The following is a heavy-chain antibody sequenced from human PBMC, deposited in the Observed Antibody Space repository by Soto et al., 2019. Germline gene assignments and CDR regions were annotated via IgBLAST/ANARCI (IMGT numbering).Heavy chain of an antibody. CDR2: IYYSGST. CDR1: GGSISTYY. D-gene: IGHD3-9*01. V-gene: IGHV4-59*01. CDR3: ARDLTGTQFDY. J-gene: IGHJ4*02. Sequence: SETPSLTCTVSGGSISTYYWSWIRQPPGKGLEWIGYIYYSGSTNYNPSLKSRVTISVDTSKNQFSLKLSSVTAADTAVYYCARDLTGTQFDYWGQGTLVTVSS.